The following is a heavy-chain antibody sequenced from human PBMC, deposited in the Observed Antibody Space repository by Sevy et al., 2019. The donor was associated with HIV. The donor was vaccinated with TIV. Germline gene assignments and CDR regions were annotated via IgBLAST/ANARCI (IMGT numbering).Heavy chain of an antibody. CDR1: GFTFSSYA. J-gene: IGHJ3*02. CDR3: AKDRYHTSGYYPEGAFDI. Sequence: GGSLRLSCAASGFTFSSYALNWVRQAPGKGLEWVSTISGSGGSTYYAASVKGRFTISRDNSKNTLYLQMDSLRAEDTAVYSCAKDRYHTSGYYPEGAFDIWGQGTMVTVSS. V-gene: IGHV3-23*01. CDR2: ISGSGGST. D-gene: IGHD3-22*01.